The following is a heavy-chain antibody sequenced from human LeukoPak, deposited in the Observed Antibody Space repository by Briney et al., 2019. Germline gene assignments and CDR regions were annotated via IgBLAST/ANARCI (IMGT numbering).Heavy chain of an antibody. D-gene: IGHD3-22*01. J-gene: IGHJ3*02. V-gene: IGHV4-4*07. CDR1: GGSFSSYY. CDR2: VFTSGIISGNT. Sequence: PSETLSLTCAVYGGSFSSYYWSWIRQPPGKGLEWIGRVFTSGIISGNTNYNPSLKSRVTMSVDTSNNQFSLKLRSVTAADTAVYYCARDRYYYDSSSYYSAFDTWGQGTMVTVSS. CDR3: ARDRYYYDSSSYYSAFDT.